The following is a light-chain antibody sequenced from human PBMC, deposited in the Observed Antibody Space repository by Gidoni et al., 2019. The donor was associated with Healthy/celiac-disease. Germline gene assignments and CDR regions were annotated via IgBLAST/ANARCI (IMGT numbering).Light chain of an antibody. CDR2: YDS. J-gene: IGLJ2*01. CDR1: NIGSKR. Sequence: SYVLTQPPSVSVAPGKTARLTCGGNNIGSKRVHWYQQKPGQAPVLVIYYDSDRPSGIPERFSGSNSGNTATLTISRVEAGDEADYYCQVWDSSSGVVFGGGTKLTVL. V-gene: IGLV3-21*04. CDR3: QVWDSSSGVV.